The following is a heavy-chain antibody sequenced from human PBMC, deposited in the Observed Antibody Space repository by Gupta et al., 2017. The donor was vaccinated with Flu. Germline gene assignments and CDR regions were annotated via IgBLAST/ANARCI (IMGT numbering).Heavy chain of an antibody. D-gene: IGHD6-19*01. J-gene: IGHJ4*02. Sequence: MHWGRQVPGKGLEWVSGISWNTDTVGYADSVKGRFTISRDNAKNSLYLQMHSLRAEDTAFDYCAKDIGNIGWYKGFDHWGRGSLVTVSS. CDR2: ISWNTDTV. V-gene: IGHV3-9*01. CDR3: AKDIGNIGWYKGFDH.